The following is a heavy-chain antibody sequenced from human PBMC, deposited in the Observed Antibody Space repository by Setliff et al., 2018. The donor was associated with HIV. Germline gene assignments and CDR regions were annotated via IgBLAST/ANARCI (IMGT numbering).Heavy chain of an antibody. CDR3: ARDWSMTSRESNWFDP. V-gene: IGHV1-2*06. CDR1: GYTFTDYF. Sequence: ASVKVSCKASGYTFTDYFMHWVRQAPGQGLEWMGRINPKTGDTKYKQKFQGRVTMTRDASINTAYMELSSLTSDDTAVYYCARDWSMTSRESNWFDPWGQGTLVTVTS. D-gene: IGHD6-6*01. J-gene: IGHJ5*02. CDR2: INPKTGDT.